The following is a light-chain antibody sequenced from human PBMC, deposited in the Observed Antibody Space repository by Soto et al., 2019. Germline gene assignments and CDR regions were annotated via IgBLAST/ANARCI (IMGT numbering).Light chain of an antibody. Sequence: DIQMTQSPSSLSAFVGDRVTITCRASESISRHLNWYQQKPVKAPKLLIYAASSLQNGVPSRFSGCGSGTDFTLTISNLQPADFATYYCQQSYSTPSITFGQGTRLEIK. CDR3: QQSYSTPSIT. V-gene: IGKV1-39*01. CDR1: ESISRH. CDR2: AAS. J-gene: IGKJ5*01.